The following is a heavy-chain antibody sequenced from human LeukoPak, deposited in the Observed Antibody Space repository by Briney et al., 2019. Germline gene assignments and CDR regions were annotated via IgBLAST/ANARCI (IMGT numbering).Heavy chain of an antibody. V-gene: IGHV1-2*02. CDR3: ARRGSGYGYDY. D-gene: IGHD5-18*01. CDR1: GYTFSDYY. CDR2: INPNNDDT. J-gene: IGHJ4*02. Sequence: ASVKVSCKASGYTFSDYYIHWVRQAPGQGLEWMGWINPNNDDTNYAQKFQGRVTMTRDTSTSTAYMELSSLTSDDTAVYSCARRGSGYGYDYWGQGTLVTVSS.